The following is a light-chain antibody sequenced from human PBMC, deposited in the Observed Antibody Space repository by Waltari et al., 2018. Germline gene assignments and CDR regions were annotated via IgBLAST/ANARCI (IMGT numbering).Light chain of an antibody. J-gene: IGLJ3*02. V-gene: IGLV2-11*01. CDR1: SSDIGDYNY. CDR3: CSYVGSNIYWV. Sequence: QSALTQPRSVSGSPGQSVTISCTGTSSDIGDYNYVSWYQHYPDKAPKLIIYKINKRPSGVPDRFSGSKSGNTASLTISGLQAEDEADYYCCSYVGSNIYWVFGGGTKLTVL. CDR2: KIN.